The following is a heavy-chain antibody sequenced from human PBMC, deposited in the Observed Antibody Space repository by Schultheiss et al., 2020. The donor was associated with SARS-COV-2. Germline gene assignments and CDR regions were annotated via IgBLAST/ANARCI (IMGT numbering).Heavy chain of an antibody. CDR3: AREWYYYGSGSYYNSRLFDY. CDR2: ISGSGGNT. J-gene: IGHJ4*02. CDR1: GFTFSTYA. Sequence: GGSLRLSCVGSGFTFSTYAMTWVRQAPGKGLEWVSAISGSGGNTYYADSVKGRFTISRDNAKNSLYLQMNSLRAEDTAVYYCAREWYYYGSGSYYNSRLFDYWGQGTLVTVSS. V-gene: IGHV3-21*01. D-gene: IGHD3-10*01.